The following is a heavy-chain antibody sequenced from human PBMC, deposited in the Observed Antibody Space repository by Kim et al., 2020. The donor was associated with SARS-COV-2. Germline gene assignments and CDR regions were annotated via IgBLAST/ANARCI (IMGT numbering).Heavy chain of an antibody. Sequence: SETLSLTCAVYGGSFSGYYWSWIRQPPGKGLEWIGEINHSGSTNYNPSLKSRVTISVDTSKNQFSLKLSSVTAADTAVYYCARAGKASQKRVCYYYGMDGWGQGTTVTVSS. J-gene: IGHJ6*02. CDR1: GGSFSGYY. CDR3: ARAGKASQKRVCYYYGMDG. CDR2: INHSGST. V-gene: IGHV4-34*01. D-gene: IGHD3-10*01.